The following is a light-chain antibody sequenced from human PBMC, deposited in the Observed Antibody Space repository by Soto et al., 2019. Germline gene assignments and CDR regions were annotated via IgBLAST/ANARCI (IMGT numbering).Light chain of an antibody. CDR1: QSVSSSY. Sequence: EIVLTQSPGTLSLSPGDRATLSCRASQSVSSSYLAWYQQKPGQAPRLLIYGASSRATGFPDRFSGSGSGTDFTLTISRLEPEDFAVYYCQQYSSSPRTFGQGTKVEIK. J-gene: IGKJ1*01. V-gene: IGKV3-20*01. CDR3: QQYSSSPRT. CDR2: GAS.